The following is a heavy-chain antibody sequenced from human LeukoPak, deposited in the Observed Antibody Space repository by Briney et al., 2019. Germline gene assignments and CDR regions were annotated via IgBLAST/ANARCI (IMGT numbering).Heavy chain of an antibody. D-gene: IGHD1-26*01. J-gene: IGHJ3*02. Sequence: PSETLSLTCTVSGGSISSYYWSWIRQPPGKGLEWIGYIYYSGSTNYNPSLKSRVTISVDTSKNQFSLKLSSVTAADTAVYYCARDKREWELNDAFDIWGQGTMVTVSS. CDR3: ARDKREWELNDAFDI. V-gene: IGHV4-59*01. CDR2: IYYSGST. CDR1: GGSISSYY.